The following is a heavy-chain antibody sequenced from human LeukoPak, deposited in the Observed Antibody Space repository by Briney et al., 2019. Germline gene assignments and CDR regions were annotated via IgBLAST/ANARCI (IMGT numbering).Heavy chain of an antibody. J-gene: IGHJ4*02. V-gene: IGHV3-23*01. CDR3: ASDGSYDY. Sequence: GGSLGLSCAASGFTFSSYAMSWVRQAPGKGLEWVSAISASADRTFDADSVKGRFVISRDNSKNTLYLQMNSLRAEDTAVYYCASDGSYDYWGQGTLVTVSS. D-gene: IGHD1-26*01. CDR1: GFTFSSYA. CDR2: ISASADRT.